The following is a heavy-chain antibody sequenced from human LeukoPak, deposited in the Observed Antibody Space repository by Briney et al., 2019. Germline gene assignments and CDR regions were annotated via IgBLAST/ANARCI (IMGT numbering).Heavy chain of an antibody. CDR3: AKDLGTYYYYGMDV. CDR2: ISYSGDTI. D-gene: IGHD1-1*01. V-gene: IGHV3-9*01. J-gene: IGHJ6*02. Sequence: PGRSLRLSCAASGFTFEDYAMLWVRQAPGKGLEWVSGISYSGDTIGYADSVKGRFTISRDNDKHSIYLQMNSLRAEDTALYYCAKDLGTYYYYGMDVWGQGTTVTVSS. CDR1: GFTFEDYA.